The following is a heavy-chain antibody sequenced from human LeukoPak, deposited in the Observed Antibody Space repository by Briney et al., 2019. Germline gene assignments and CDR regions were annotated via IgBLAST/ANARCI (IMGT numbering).Heavy chain of an antibody. CDR2: ISYDGSNK. CDR3: ARVRSDP. CDR1: GFTFSSYA. Sequence: GGSLRLSCAASGFTFSSYAMHWVRQAPGKGLEWVAVISYDGSNKYYADSVKGRFTISGDNSKNTLYLQMNSLRAEDTAVYYCARVRSDPWGQGTLVTVSS. J-gene: IGHJ5*02. V-gene: IGHV3-30*01.